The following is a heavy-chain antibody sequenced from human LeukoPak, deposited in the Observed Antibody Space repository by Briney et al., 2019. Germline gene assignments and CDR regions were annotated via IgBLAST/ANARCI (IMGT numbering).Heavy chain of an antibody. Sequence: GGSLRLSWAASGFTFSSYSMNWVRQAPGKGLEWVSSISSSSSYIYYADSVKGRFTISRDNAKNSLYLQMNSLRAEDTAVYYCARGRGYSGYDYGMDVWGQGTTVTVSS. D-gene: IGHD5-12*01. V-gene: IGHV3-21*01. CDR1: GFTFSSYS. J-gene: IGHJ6*02. CDR2: ISSSSSYI. CDR3: ARGRGYSGYDYGMDV.